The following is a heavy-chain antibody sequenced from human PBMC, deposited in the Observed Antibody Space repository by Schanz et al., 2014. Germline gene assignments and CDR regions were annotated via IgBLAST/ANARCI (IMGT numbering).Heavy chain of an antibody. CDR3: ARDRGHGDLPGDI. V-gene: IGHV4-31*03. J-gene: IGHJ3*02. Sequence: HVQLQESGPGLVKPSQTLSLTCTVSGGSVSSGGDYWSWIRQHPGKGLEWIGFISYSGSTYYNPSLKSRVTISVDTSKNQFSLNLSSVTAADTAVYYCARDRGHGDLPGDIWGQGTMVTVSS. D-gene: IGHD4-17*01. CDR2: ISYSGST. CDR1: GGSVSSGGDY.